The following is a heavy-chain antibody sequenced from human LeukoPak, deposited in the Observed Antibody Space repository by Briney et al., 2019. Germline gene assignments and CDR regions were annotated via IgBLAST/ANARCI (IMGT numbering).Heavy chain of an antibody. J-gene: IGHJ5*02. CDR2: ISSSSSTI. D-gene: IGHD3-16*01. CDR3: ARVAMITFGGPNWFDP. Sequence: GGSLRLSCAASGFTFSSYSMNWVRQAPGKGLEWVSYISSSSSTIYYADSVKGRFTISRDNAKNSLYLQMNSLRAEDTAVYYCARVAMITFGGPNWFDPWGQGTLVTVSS. V-gene: IGHV3-48*04. CDR1: GFTFSSYS.